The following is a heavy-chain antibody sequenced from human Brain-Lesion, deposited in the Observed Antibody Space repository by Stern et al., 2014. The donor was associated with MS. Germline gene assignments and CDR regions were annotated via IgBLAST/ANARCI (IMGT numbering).Heavy chain of an antibody. CDR2: ISGSGGST. CDR1: GFRFSSYA. J-gene: IGHJ3*02. D-gene: IGHD3-16*02. Sequence: EVQLVQSGGGFVQPGGSRRLSCAASGFRFSSYAMSWVRRAPGKGLAWVSGISGSGGSTYYADSVKGRFTISRDKSKNTLFLQMNSLRAEDTAVYYCAKGVWGSYLNAFDMWGQGTMVTVSS. CDR3: AKGVWGSYLNAFDM. V-gene: IGHV3-23*04.